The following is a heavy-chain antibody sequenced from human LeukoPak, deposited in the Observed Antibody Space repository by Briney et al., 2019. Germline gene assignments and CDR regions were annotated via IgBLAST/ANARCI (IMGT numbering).Heavy chain of an antibody. V-gene: IGHV3-7*01. J-gene: IGHJ6*02. CDR1: GFTFSSYW. CDR2: IKEEGSEK. Sequence: GGSLRLSCAVSGFTFSSYWMSWVRQAPGKGLEWVASIKEEGSEKHYVDSVKGRFTTSRDNAKNSLYLQMNSLRAEDTAVYYCATFYYYYYGMDVWGQGTTVTVSS. CDR3: ATFYYYYYGMDV.